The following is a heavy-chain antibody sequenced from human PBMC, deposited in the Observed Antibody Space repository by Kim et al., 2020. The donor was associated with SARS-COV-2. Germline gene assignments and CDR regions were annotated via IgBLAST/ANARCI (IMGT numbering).Heavy chain of an antibody. J-gene: IGHJ4*02. V-gene: IGHV3-30*04. D-gene: IGHD5-18*01. Sequence: GGSLRLSCAASGFTFSSYTMHWVRQAPGKGLEWVAVISYDGSNKYYADSVKGRFSISRDNSKNTLYPQFNSLRTEDTAVYYCASHPDRAMLTGDYWGQGTLVTVSS. CDR2: ISYDGSNK. CDR3: ASHPDRAMLTGDY. CDR1: GFTFSSYT.